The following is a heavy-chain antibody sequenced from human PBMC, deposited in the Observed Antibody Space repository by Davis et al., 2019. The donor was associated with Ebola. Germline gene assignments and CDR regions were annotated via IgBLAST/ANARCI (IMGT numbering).Heavy chain of an antibody. D-gene: IGHD3-9*01. V-gene: IGHV5-51*01. CDR1: GYTFTNSW. CDR2: IYPGDSDT. J-gene: IGHJ4*02. CDR3: ARLDYDVLTAYYVFTH. Sequence: GESLKISCKASGYTFTNSWIGWVRQMPGKGLEWMGIIYPGDSDTRYSPSFQGQVTFSADKSTTTAYVQWSSLKASDAAMYYCARLDYDVLTAYYVFTHWGQGTQVTVSS.